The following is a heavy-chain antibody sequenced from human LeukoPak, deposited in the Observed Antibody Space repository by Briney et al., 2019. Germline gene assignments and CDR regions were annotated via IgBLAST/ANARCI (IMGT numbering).Heavy chain of an antibody. CDR1: GYTFTGYY. Sequence: ASVKVSCEASGYTFTGYYMHWVRQAPGQGLEWMGWINPNSGGTNYAQKFQGRVTMTRDTSISTAYMELSRLRSDDTAAYYCASRYSYGYDFDYWGQGTLVTVSS. J-gene: IGHJ4*02. D-gene: IGHD5-18*01. CDR2: INPNSGGT. CDR3: ASRYSYGYDFDY. V-gene: IGHV1-2*02.